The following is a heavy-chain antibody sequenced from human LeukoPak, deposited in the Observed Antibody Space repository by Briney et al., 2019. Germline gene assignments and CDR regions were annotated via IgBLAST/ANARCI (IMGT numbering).Heavy chain of an antibody. CDR1: GFTFSTYA. CDR2: INSNGDEI. J-gene: IGHJ4*02. CDR3: ANWIGSSSRDY. D-gene: IGHD6-6*01. Sequence: GGSLRLSCAASGFTFSTYAMTWVRQAPGKGLEWVSGINSNGDEIYYADSVRGRFTISRDNSNNALYLQMDSLRAEDAAVYYCANWIGSSSRDYWGQGTLVTVSS. V-gene: IGHV3-23*01.